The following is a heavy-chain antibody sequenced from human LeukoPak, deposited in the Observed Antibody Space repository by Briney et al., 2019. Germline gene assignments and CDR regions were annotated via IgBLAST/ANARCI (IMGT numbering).Heavy chain of an antibody. CDR1: GGTFSSYA. CDR3: ARPDEQQLVYDAFDV. J-gene: IGHJ3*01. CDR2: IIPIFGTA. D-gene: IGHD6-13*01. V-gene: IGHV1-69*06. Sequence: ASVKVSCKASGGTFSSYAISWVRQAPGQGLEWMGGIIPIFGTANYAQKFQGRVTITADKSTSTAYMELSSLRSEDTAVYYCARPDEQQLVYDAFDVWGQGTKVTVSS.